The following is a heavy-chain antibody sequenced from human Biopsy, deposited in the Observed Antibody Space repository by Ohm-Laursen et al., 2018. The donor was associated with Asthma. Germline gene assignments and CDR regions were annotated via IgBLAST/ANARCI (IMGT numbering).Heavy chain of an antibody. CDR2: GGSYYDGGLK. CDR1: GFTFSSYA. J-gene: IGHJ4*02. Sequence: SLRLSCAASGFTFSSYAMHWVRQAPGKGLEWVAVGGSYYDGGLKYYADSVNGRFTDSRDDSKNTLYLQMNSLRPDDTAVYYCARDVMEWYLPAFDFWGQGTLVTVSS. D-gene: IGHD3-3*01. V-gene: IGHV3-30-3*01. CDR3: ARDVMEWYLPAFDF.